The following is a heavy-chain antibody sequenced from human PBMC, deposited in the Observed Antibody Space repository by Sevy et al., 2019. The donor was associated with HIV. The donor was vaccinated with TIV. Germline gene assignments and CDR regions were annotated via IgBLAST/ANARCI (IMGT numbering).Heavy chain of an antibody. D-gene: IGHD3-3*01. Sequence: ASVKVSCKASGGTFSSYAISWVRQAPGQGLEWMGGIIPIFGTANYAQKFQGRVTITADEATSTAYLELSSLRSEDTAVYYCVRGARFTFDYWGQGTLVTVSS. V-gene: IGHV1-69*13. CDR1: GGTFSSYA. CDR2: IIPIFGTA. CDR3: VRGARFTFDY. J-gene: IGHJ4*02.